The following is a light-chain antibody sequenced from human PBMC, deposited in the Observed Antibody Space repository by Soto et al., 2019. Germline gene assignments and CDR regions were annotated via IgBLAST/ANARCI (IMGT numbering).Light chain of an antibody. CDR1: QSVSTY. CDR2: DAS. Sequence: IVLTQSPATLSLSPGDRPTLSCRASQSVSTYLAWYQQKPGQAPRLLIYDASNRATGIPARFSGSGSGTDFTLTISSLEPEDFSVYYCQQRTSWPITFGQGTRLEI. J-gene: IGKJ5*01. CDR3: QQRTSWPIT. V-gene: IGKV3-11*01.